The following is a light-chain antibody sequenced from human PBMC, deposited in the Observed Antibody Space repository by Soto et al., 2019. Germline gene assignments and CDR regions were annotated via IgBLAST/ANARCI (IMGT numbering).Light chain of an antibody. CDR3: QHYNNWPVT. V-gene: IGKV3-15*01. CDR1: QSVSATY. CDR2: DVS. J-gene: IGKJ1*01. Sequence: EIVLTQSPGTLSLSPGESATLSCRASQSVSATYLAWYQQKPGQAPRLLIYDVSTRATGIPVRFSGSGSGTELTITISSLQSEDFAVYYCQHYNNWPVTFGQGTKVDIK.